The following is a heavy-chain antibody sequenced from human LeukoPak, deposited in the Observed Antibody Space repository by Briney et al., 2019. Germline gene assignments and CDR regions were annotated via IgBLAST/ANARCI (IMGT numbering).Heavy chain of an antibody. V-gene: IGHV3-30*18. Sequence: GRSLRLSCAASGFTYSSYGMHWVRQAPGKGLEWLAVISYDGSSKYYADSVMGRFSISRDNSKNTLYLQVSSLRAEDTAVYYCAKSDASNWYGVDYWGQGTLVTVSS. D-gene: IGHD6-13*01. J-gene: IGHJ4*01. CDR2: ISYDGSSK. CDR3: AKSDASNWYGVDY. CDR1: GFTYSSYG.